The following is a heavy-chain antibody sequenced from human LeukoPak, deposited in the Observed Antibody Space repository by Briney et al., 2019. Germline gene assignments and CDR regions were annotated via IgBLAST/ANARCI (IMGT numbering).Heavy chain of an antibody. CDR1: GGSFSGYY. D-gene: IGHD3-16*01. J-gene: IGHJ6*02. CDR2: IYYNGNT. CDR3: ARGGSNYYGMDV. Sequence: SETLSLTCAVYGGSFSGYYWNWIRRPPGKGLVWIGYIYYNGNTNYSPSLKSRVTMSVDTSKNLFSLKVSSVTAADTAVYYCARGGSNYYGMDVWGQGTTVTVSS. V-gene: IGHV4-59*01.